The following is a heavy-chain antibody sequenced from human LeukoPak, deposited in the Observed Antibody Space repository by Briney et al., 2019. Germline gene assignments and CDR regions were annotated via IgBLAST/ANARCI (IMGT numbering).Heavy chain of an antibody. D-gene: IGHD3-22*01. Sequence: SETLSLTCTVSGGSISSYYWSWIRQPPGKRLEWIGYIYYSGSTNYNPSLKSRVTISVDTSKNQFSLKLSSVTAADTAVYYCASLTYYYDSSGYYYSARFDPWGQGTLVTVSS. J-gene: IGHJ5*02. CDR3: ASLTYYYDSSGYYYSARFDP. V-gene: IGHV4-59*08. CDR2: IYYSGST. CDR1: GGSISSYY.